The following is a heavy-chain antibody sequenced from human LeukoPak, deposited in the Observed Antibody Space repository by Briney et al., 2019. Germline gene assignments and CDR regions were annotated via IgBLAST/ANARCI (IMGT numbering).Heavy chain of an antibody. J-gene: IGHJ6*03. CDR2: IFTSGIA. Sequence: SETLSLTCTVSGGSIGIYYWNWIRQPAGKGLEWIGRIFTSGIANYNPSLKSRVTMSVDTSKDQFSLNLSSVTAADTAVYYCAREISGTYYNPLGYMDVWGKGTTVTVSS. CDR1: GGSIGIYY. V-gene: IGHV4-4*07. CDR3: AREISGTYYNPLGYMDV. D-gene: IGHD3-10*01.